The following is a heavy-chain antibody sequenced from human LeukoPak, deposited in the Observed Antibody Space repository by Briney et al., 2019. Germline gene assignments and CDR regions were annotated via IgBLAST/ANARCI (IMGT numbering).Heavy chain of an antibody. CDR3: ARYGGNSGGYFDY. CDR2: IYCSGST. V-gene: IGHV4-59*01. CDR1: GGSISSYY. Sequence: SETLSLTCTVSGGSISSYYWSWIRQPPGKGLEWIGYIYCSGSTNYNPSLKSRVTISVDTSKNQFSLKLSSVTAADTAVYYCARYGGNSGGYFDYWGQGTLVTVSS. D-gene: IGHD2-21*02. J-gene: IGHJ4*02.